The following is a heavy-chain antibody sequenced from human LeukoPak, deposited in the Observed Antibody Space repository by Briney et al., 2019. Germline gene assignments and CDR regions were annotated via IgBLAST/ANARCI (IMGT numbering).Heavy chain of an antibody. Sequence: SETLSLTCTVSGYSISSGYYWGWIRQPPVKGLEWIGSIYHSGSTYYNPSLKSRVTISVDTSKNQFSLKLSSVTAADTAVYYCARGRAITFGGVIVTALGAFDIWGQGTMVAVSS. CDR3: ARGRAITFGGVIVTALGAFDI. CDR1: GYSISSGYY. V-gene: IGHV4-38-2*02. CDR2: IYHSGST. J-gene: IGHJ3*02. D-gene: IGHD3-16*02.